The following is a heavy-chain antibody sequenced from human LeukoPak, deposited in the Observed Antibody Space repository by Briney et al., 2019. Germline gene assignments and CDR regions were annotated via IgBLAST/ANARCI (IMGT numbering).Heavy chain of an antibody. V-gene: IGHV3-43*02. CDR3: ARGNTTFYDVWTGYYWFGGYFDF. CDR2: INDDGTNT. Sequence: PGGSLRLSCAASGFTFGDYAMHWVRQVPGRAPEWVSLINDDGTNTYYADSVKGRPTISRDNGKNSLFLQMDGLRTEDTASYFCARGNTTFYDVWTGYYWFGGYFDFWGQGTQVTVSS. J-gene: IGHJ4*02. CDR1: GFTFGDYA. D-gene: IGHD3-3*01.